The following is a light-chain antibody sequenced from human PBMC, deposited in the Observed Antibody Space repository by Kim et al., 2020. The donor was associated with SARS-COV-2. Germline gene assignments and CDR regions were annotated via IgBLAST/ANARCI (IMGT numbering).Light chain of an antibody. CDR1: QSINRY. J-gene: IGKJ1*01. V-gene: IGKV3-11*01. Sequence: EIVLTQSPATLSLSPGERATLSCRASQSINRYLAWYQQRPGRAPRLLIFDASHRATGIPARFSGSGSGTDFTLTISSLETEDFAVYYCQQRHNWTFGQGTKVDIK. CDR2: DAS. CDR3: QQRHNWT.